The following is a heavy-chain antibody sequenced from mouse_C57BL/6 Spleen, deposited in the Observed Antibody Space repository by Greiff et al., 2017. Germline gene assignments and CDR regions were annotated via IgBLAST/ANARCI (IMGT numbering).Heavy chain of an antibody. V-gene: IGHV2-5*01. Sequence: QVQLQQSGPGLVQPSQSLSITCTVSGFSLTSYGVHWVRQSPGKGLEWLGVIWRGGSTDYNAAFMSRLSITKDNSKSHVFFKMNSLQADDTAIYYCAKTGYSNLWYFDVWGTGTTVTVSS. CDR3: AKTGYSNLWYFDV. J-gene: IGHJ1*03. D-gene: IGHD2-5*01. CDR1: GFSLTSYG. CDR2: IWRGGST.